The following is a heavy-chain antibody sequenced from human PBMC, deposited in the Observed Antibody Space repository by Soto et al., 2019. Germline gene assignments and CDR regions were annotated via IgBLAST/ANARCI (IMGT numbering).Heavy chain of an antibody. CDR2: ISSSSSYT. CDR1: GFTFSDYY. J-gene: IGHJ5*02. D-gene: IGHD3-22*01. CDR3: ARVYYDSSGYYYRSGSGWFDP. Sequence: GGSLRFSCAASGFTFSDYYMSWIRQAPGKGLEWVSYISSSSSYTNYADSVKGRFTISRDNAKNSLYLQMNSLRAEDTAVYYCARVYYDSSGYYYRSGSGWFDPWGQGTLVTVSS. V-gene: IGHV3-11*06.